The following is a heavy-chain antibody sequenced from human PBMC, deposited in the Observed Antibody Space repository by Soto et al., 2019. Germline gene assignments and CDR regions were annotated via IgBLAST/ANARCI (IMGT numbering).Heavy chain of an antibody. V-gene: IGHV4-30-2*01. J-gene: IGHJ4*02. Sequence: QLQLHQSGSGLVKASQTLSLTCTLSGASITYGGYTWSWIRQPPGKDLEWLGYISHLESTFYNPSFQSRLTLSIDRSKNQFCRKLASMTAADTAVYYCARGGGYDPFDYWGQGTLVTVAS. CDR3: ARGGGYDPFDY. D-gene: IGHD5-12*01. CDR1: GASITYGGYT. CDR2: ISHLEST.